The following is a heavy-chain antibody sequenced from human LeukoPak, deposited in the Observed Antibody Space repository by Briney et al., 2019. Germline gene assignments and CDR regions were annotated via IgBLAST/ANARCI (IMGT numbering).Heavy chain of an antibody. CDR2: IKPSGGST. CDR3: GREKPLGGWRGGPDY. Sequence: GASAKVSCKASGYTFTSYNMHWVRQAPGQGLEWMGIIKPSGGSTTYAQKFQGRVTMTRDMSTSTLYMEPSSLRSDDMAVFYCGREKPLGGWRGGPDYWGQGTLVTVSS. D-gene: IGHD6-19*01. CDR1: GYTFTSYN. J-gene: IGHJ4*02. V-gene: IGHV1-46*01.